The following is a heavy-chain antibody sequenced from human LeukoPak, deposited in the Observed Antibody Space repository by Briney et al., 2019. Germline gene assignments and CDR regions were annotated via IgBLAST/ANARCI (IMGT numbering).Heavy chain of an antibody. J-gene: IGHJ6*03. Sequence: PSETLSLTCTLSGGSISSSTYYWGWIRQLPGKGLEWIGSIQYIGKTYYSPSLKSRVTTSVDTSKNQFSLKLSSVTAADTAVYYCARDSGTGEYRNYYYYMDVWGKGTTVTVSS. CDR3: ARDSGTGEYRNYYYYMDV. CDR1: GGSISSSTYY. CDR2: IQYIGKT. V-gene: IGHV4-39*07. D-gene: IGHD1-14*01.